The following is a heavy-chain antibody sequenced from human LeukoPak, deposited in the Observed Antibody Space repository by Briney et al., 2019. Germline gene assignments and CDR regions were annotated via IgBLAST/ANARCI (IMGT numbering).Heavy chain of an antibody. Sequence: GGSLRLSCAASGFTFSSYSMNWVRQAPGKGLEWVSSISSSSSYIYYADSVEGRFTISRDNAKNSLYLQMNSLRAEDTAVYYCARFWSGSNPDYWGQGTLVTVSS. J-gene: IGHJ4*02. CDR2: ISSSSSYI. V-gene: IGHV3-21*01. CDR3: ARFWSGSNPDY. CDR1: GFTFSSYS. D-gene: IGHD3-3*01.